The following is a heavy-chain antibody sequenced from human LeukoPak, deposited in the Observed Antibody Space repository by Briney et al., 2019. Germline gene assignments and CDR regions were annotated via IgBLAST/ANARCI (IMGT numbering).Heavy chain of an antibody. Sequence: GGSLRLSCAASVFTFSDYHMSWIRQAPGKGLEWVSYISTSSSYTKYADSVKGRFSISRDNAKNSLYLQTNSLRAEDTAVYYCARMSTTRDSSAQYNWFDPWGQGIVVTVSS. CDR1: VFTFSDYH. V-gene: IGHV3-11*06. CDR2: ISTSSSYT. D-gene: IGHD3-22*01. CDR3: ARMSTTRDSSAQYNWFDP. J-gene: IGHJ5*02.